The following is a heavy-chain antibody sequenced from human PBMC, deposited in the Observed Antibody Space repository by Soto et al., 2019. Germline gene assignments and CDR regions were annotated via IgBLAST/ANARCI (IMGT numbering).Heavy chain of an antibody. J-gene: IGHJ4*02. D-gene: IGHD3-10*01. CDR3: TTGEERNPNWFGKLAY. CDR2: ISGSGGAT. V-gene: IGHV3-23*01. Sequence: EVQVLESGGDLVQPGGSLRLSCAASGFTFSSYAMAWVRQAPGKGLEWVSAISGSGGATYYADSVKGRFTISRDNSKDTLYLQMKSLRDEDTAVYFCTTGEERNPNWFGKLAYWGQGTLVTVSS. CDR1: GFTFSSYA.